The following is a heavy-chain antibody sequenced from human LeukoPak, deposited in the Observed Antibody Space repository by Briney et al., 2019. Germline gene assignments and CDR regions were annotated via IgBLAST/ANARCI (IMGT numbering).Heavy chain of an antibody. CDR2: IYSDGTT. CDR1: GYSIRTRSYY. J-gene: IGHJ4*02. V-gene: IGHV4-39*07. Sequence: SETVSLTCSVSGYSIRTRSYYWGWIRQSPGKGLEWIGSIYSDGTTYSNPSLESRVTLSMDPSKNHFSLKMRSVTADDTAMYYCARRISHTGGSDYWGQGTLVTVSS. CDR3: ARRISHTGGSDY. D-gene: IGHD2-8*02.